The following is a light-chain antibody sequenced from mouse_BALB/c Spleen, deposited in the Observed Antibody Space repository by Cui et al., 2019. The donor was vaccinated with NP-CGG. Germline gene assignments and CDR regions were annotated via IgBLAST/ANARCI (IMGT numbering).Light chain of an antibody. J-gene: IGLJ1*01. CDR1: TGAVTTTNY. CDR2: GTN. CDR3: ALLYSNHWV. Sequence: QAVVTQESALTTSPGETVTLTCRSSTGAVTTTNYANWVQEKPDHLFTGLIGGTNNRAPGVPARFSGSLIGNRAALIITGAQTEDEAIYFCALLYSNHWVFGGGTKLTVL. V-gene: IGLV1*01.